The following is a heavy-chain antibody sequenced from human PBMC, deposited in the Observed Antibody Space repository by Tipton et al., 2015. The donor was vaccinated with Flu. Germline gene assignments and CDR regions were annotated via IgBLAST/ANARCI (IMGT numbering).Heavy chain of an antibody. CDR3: ATLTGDDY. V-gene: IGHV3-53*01. CDR2: IYSDGDT. CDR1: GFTVSSNY. Sequence: QLVQSGGGLIQPGGSLRLSCAASGFTVSSNYMSWVRRAPGKGLEWVSVIYSDGDTYYADSVKGRFTISRDSAKNSLYLQLNSLRAEDTALYYCATLTGDDYWGQGDLVTVSS. D-gene: IGHD7-27*01. J-gene: IGHJ4*02.